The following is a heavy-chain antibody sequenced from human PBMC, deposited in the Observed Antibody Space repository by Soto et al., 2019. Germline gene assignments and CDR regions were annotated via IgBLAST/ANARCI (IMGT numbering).Heavy chain of an antibody. J-gene: IGHJ4*02. CDR2: ISYDGSIK. CDR3: AKDERAYSHGPFDY. V-gene: IGHV3-30*18. Sequence: PGGSLRLSCEASGFTFSNYGMHWVRQAPGKGLEWVAVISYDGSIKYYADSVKGRFTISRDNSKNTLYLQMNSLRAEDTAVYYCAKDERAYSHGPFDYWGRGT. CDR1: GFTFSNYG. D-gene: IGHD2-21*01.